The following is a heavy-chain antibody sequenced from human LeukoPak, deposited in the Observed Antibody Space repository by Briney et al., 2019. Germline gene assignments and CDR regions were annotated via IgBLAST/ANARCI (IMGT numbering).Heavy chain of an antibody. CDR1: GFTFSAYS. CDR3: ARALYDSSGYYFDY. D-gene: IGHD3-22*01. Sequence: TAGGSLRLSCATSGFTFSAYSMNWVRQAPGKGLEWVSSISGSSIYINYADSVKGRFTISSDNAKNSLYLQMNSLRAEDTAVYYCARALYDSSGYYFDYWGQGTLVTVSS. V-gene: IGHV3-21*01. CDR2: ISGSSIYI. J-gene: IGHJ4*02.